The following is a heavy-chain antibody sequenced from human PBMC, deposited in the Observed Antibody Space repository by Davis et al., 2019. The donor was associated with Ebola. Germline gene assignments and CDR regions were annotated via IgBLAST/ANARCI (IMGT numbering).Heavy chain of an antibody. J-gene: IGHJ6*04. V-gene: IGHV3-53*01. CDR2: IYSGGST. CDR3: ARDLVLWFGELLYFESGGMDV. Sequence: GESLKISCAASGFTVTGNYISWVRQAPGKGPEWVSVIYSGGSTFYADSVKGRFTISRDNAKNSLYLQMNSLRDEDTAVYYCARDLVLWFGELLYFESGGMDVWGKGTTVTVSS. CDR1: GFTVTGNY. D-gene: IGHD3-10*01.